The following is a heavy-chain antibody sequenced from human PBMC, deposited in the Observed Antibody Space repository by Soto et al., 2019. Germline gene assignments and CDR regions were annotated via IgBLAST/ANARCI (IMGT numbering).Heavy chain of an antibody. Sequence: SVKVSFKASGGTFSSDPISWVRQAPGQGLEWMGGIIPISATTDYAHKFQGRVTITADESTSTVYVELNGLRSEDSAVYYCARGGAEAPSFGFWGQGTLVTVSS. CDR1: GGTFSSDP. V-gene: IGHV1-69*13. CDR2: IIPISATT. J-gene: IGHJ4*02. CDR3: ARGGAEAPSFGF. D-gene: IGHD3-16*01.